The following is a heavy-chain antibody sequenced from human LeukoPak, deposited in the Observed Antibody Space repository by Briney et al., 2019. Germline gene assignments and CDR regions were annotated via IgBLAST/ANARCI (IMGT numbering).Heavy chain of an antibody. CDR3: ARDGSTYYYDSSGYY. V-gene: IGHV3-11*04. CDR2: ISSSGSTI. Sequence: GGSLRLSCAASGFTFSDYYMSWIRQAPGKGLEWVSYISSSGSTIYYADSVKGRFTISRDNSKNTLYLQMNSLRDEDTAVYYCARDGSTYYYDSSGYYWGQGTLVTVSS. D-gene: IGHD3-22*01. J-gene: IGHJ4*02. CDR1: GFTFSDYY.